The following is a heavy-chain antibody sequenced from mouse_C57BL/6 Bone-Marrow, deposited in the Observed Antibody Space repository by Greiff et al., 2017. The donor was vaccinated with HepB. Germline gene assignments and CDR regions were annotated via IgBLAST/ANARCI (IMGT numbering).Heavy chain of an antibody. CDR3: AREDYDGDYYAIDY. CDR2: IYPGSGST. V-gene: IGHV1-55*01. CDR1: GYTFTSYW. D-gene: IGHD2-4*01. Sequence: QVQLQQPGAELVKPGASVKMSCKASGYTFTSYWITWVKQRPGQGLEWIGDIYPGSGSTNYTEKFKSKSTLTVDTSSITAYMQLSSLTSEDSAVYYCAREDYDGDYYAIDYWGQGTAVTVSS. J-gene: IGHJ4*01.